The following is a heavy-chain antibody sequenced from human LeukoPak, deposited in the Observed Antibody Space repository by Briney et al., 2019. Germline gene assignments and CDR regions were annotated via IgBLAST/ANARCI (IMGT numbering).Heavy chain of an antibody. J-gene: IGHJ4*02. CDR2: INPSGGST. CDR3: ARDRSDYIVATLRGHYFDY. CDR1: GYTFTSYY. D-gene: IGHD5-12*01. Sequence: VASVKVSCKASGYTFTSYYIHWVRQAPGQGLEWMGIINPSGGSTSYAQKFQGRVTMTRDTSTSTVYMELSSLTSEDTAVYYCARDRSDYIVATLRGHYFDYWGQGTLVTVSS. V-gene: IGHV1-46*01.